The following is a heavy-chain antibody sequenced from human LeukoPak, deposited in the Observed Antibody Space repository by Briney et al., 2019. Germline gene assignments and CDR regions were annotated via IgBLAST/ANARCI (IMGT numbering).Heavy chain of an antibody. CDR3: ARRRVGEWSFDY. D-gene: IGHD2-21*01. Sequence: PLGTLSLTCTVPGGSISSYYWSWIRQPPGKGLGWMGHIYYSGGANYNPSLKSRVTISLDTSRNQFSLKLSSAAAADTALYCCARRRVGEWSFDYWAQGTVVSVSS. J-gene: IGHJ4*02. CDR1: GGSISSYY. CDR2: IYYSGGA. V-gene: IGHV4-59*01.